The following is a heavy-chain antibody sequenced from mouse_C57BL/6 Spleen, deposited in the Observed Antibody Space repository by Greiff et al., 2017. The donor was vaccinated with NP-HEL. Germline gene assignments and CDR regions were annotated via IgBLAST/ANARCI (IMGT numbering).Heavy chain of an antibody. J-gene: IGHJ2*01. CDR1: GYSITSGYY. V-gene: IGHV3-6*01. CDR2: ISYDGSN. Sequence: VQLKESGPGLVKPSQSLSLTCSVTGYSITSGYYWNWIRQFPGNKLEWMGYISYDGSNNYNPSLKNRISITRDTSKNQFFLKLNSVTTEDTATYYCAREITTVVEGYYFDYWGQGTTLTVSS. CDR3: AREITTVVEGYYFDY. D-gene: IGHD1-1*01.